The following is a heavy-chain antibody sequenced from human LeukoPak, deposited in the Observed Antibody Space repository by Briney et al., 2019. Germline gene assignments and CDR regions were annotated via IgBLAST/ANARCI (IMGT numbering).Heavy chain of an antibody. V-gene: IGHV3-49*03. J-gene: IGHJ4*02. CDR2: IRSKVHGCTI. Sequence: PGRSLRLSCTASGFTFGDYALSWFRQAPGKGLEWVGFIRSKVHGCTIEYAVAARGRFPISRDDSTSFGYLHMHSLRTEETAVYYCSRGMEFSGGSWYEDYWGQGTLVSVSS. CDR1: GFTFGDYA. CDR3: SRGMEFSGGSWYEDY. D-gene: IGHD6-13*01.